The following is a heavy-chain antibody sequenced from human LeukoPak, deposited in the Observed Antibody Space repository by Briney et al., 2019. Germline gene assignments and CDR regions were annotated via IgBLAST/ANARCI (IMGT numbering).Heavy chain of an antibody. CDR2: ISGSGGST. CDR3: AKGGGLWFGELFDY. CDR1: GFTFSSYA. Sequence: GGSLRLSCAASGFTFSSYAMSWVRQAPGKGLEWVSAISGSGGSTYYADSVKGRFTISRDNSKNTLYLQMNSLRAGDTAVYYCAKGGGLWFGELFDYWGQGTLVTVSS. V-gene: IGHV3-23*01. D-gene: IGHD3-10*01. J-gene: IGHJ4*02.